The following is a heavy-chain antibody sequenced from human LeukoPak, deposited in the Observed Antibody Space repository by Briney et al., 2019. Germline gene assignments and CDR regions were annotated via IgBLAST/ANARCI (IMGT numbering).Heavy chain of an antibody. J-gene: IGHJ3*02. CDR3: ARGTGNSAAFDI. Sequence: SETLSLTCAVYGGSFSGYYWSWIRQPPGKGLEWIGEINHSGSTNYNPSLKSRVTISVDTSKNQSSLKLSSVTAADTAVYYCARGTGNSAAFDIWGQGTMVTVSS. CDR2: INHSGST. D-gene: IGHD4-23*01. V-gene: IGHV4-34*01. CDR1: GGSFSGYY.